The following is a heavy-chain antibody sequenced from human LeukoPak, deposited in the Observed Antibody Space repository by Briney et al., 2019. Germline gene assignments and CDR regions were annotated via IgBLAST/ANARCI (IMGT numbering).Heavy chain of an antibody. V-gene: IGHV3-23*01. D-gene: IGHD6-13*01. Sequence: GGSLGLSCATSGFKFDNYAMSWVRQAPGKGLEWVATVSNSGGDTYYADSVMGRFTISRRNSQSTVYLQMNSLRVEDTALYYCSKSLSSWYNYWGQGTLVTVSS. CDR2: VSNSGGDT. CDR3: SKSLSSWYNY. CDR1: GFKFDNYA. J-gene: IGHJ4*02.